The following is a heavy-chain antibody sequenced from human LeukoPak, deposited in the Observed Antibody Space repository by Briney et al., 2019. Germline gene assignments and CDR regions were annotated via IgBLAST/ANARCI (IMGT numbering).Heavy chain of an antibody. V-gene: IGHV4-61*01. J-gene: IGHJ4*02. D-gene: IGHD3-22*01. Sequence: SETVSLTCTVSGGSVSSGSYYWSWIRQPPGKGLEWIGYIYYSGSTNYNPSLKSRVTISVDTSKNQFSLKLSSVTAADTAVYYCARVKGGYFDYWGQGTLVTVSS. CDR3: ARVKGGYFDY. CDR1: GGSVSSGSYY. CDR2: IYYSGST.